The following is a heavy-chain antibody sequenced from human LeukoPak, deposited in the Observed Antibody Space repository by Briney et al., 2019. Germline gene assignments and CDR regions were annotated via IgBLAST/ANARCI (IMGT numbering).Heavy chain of an antibody. D-gene: IGHD3-10*01. V-gene: IGHV1-3*01. Sequence: ASVNVSCKASGYTFTSYAMHWVRQAPGQRLEWMGWINAGNGNTKYSQKFQGRVTITRDTSASTAYMELSSLRSEDTAVYYCARDTEIHMVRGVIEYFDYWGQGTLVTVSS. CDR1: GYTFTSYA. J-gene: IGHJ4*02. CDR2: INAGNGNT. CDR3: ARDTEIHMVRGVIEYFDY.